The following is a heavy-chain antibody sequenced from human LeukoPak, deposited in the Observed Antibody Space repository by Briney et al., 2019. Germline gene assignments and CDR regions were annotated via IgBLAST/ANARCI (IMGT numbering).Heavy chain of an antibody. V-gene: IGHV4-59*02. CDR2: IHHSGNS. J-gene: IGHJ5*02. CDR1: GASVTEYY. Sequence: SETLSLTCTVSGASVTEYYRSWIRQSPGKGLEWISYIHHSGNSDYNPSLRSRVTTSLDTSKNQFSLNLISVTAADTAVYYCTRGHWGLQSWSQGTLVTVSS. CDR3: TRGHWGLQS. D-gene: IGHD7-27*01.